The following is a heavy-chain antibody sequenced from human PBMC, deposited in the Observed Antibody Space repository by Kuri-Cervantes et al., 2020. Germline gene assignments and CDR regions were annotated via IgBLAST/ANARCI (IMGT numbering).Heavy chain of an antibody. CDR2: IRSKTDGGTT. CDR3: TKETGDMDS. V-gene: IGHV3-15*01. D-gene: IGHD7-27*01. CDR1: RLTFSDAW. J-gene: IGHJ5*01. Sequence: GGSLRLSCVASRLTFSDAWMTWVRQAPGKGLEWVGHIRSKTDGGTTDYAAPVKGRFTISRDDSKNTVCLQMNNLNTDDTAVYYCTKETGDMDSWGQGTPVTVSS.